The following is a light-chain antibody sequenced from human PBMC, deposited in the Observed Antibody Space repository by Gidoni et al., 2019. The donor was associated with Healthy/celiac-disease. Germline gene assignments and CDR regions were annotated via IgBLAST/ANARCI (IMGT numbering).Light chain of an antibody. CDR2: DAS. Sequence: EIVLTQSPATLSLSPGERATLSCRASQSVSSYLAWYQQKPGQAPMLLIYDASNRATGIPARFSGSGSGTDFTLTIISLEPEDFAVYYCQQRSNWPGTFGQGTKVEIK. CDR3: QQRSNWPGT. V-gene: IGKV3-11*01. CDR1: QSVSSY. J-gene: IGKJ1*01.